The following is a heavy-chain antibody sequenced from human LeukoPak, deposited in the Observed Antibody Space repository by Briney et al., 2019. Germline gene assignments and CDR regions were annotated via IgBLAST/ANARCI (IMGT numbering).Heavy chain of an antibody. D-gene: IGHD3-22*01. J-gene: IGHJ5*02. V-gene: IGHV4-39*01. CDR2: IFYTGNT. Sequence: PSETLSLTCTVSGGSILDSTYYWAWTRQPPGKGLEWIATIFYTGNTHYNPSLKSRVTMSVDTVRNQFSLNLNSVTAADTAVYYCARQSSGYYYGWFDPWGQETLVTVSS. CDR1: GGSILDSTYY. CDR3: ARQSSGYYYGWFDP.